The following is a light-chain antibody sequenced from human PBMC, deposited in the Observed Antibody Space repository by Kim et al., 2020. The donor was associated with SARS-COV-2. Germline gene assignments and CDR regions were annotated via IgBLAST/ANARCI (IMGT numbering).Light chain of an antibody. J-gene: IGKJ1*01. V-gene: IGKV1-39*01. Sequence: ASIGDRVTITCRASQSISSYLKLYQQKPGEAPRLLIYAASRLHSGVPSRFTGSGSRTDFTLIITSLQSEDFATYFCQQSYMTPRTCGQGTKVDIK. CDR3: QQSYMTPRT. CDR1: QSISSY. CDR2: AAS.